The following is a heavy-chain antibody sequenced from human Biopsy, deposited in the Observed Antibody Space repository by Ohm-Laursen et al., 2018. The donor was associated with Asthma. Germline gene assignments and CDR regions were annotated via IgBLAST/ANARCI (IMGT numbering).Heavy chain of an antibody. CDR3: VRGSSSWHHGPFHYYYGMDV. D-gene: IGHD6-13*01. J-gene: IGHJ6*02. V-gene: IGHV4-39*01. CDR1: SGSGGYMRSGNYY. CDR2: IYYSGTT. Sequence: SETLSLTCSLSSGSGGYMRSGNYYWGWIRQPPGKGLEWIGSIYYSGTTYYNPSLESRVTVSADSSKKLFSLKLTSLTAADTAVYYCVRGSSSWHHGPFHYYYGMDVWGQGTTATVSS.